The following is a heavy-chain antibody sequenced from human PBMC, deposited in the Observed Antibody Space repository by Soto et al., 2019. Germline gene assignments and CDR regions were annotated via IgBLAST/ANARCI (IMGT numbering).Heavy chain of an antibody. CDR3: AREDDYIWGSYRSPLGY. CDR1: GYTFTSYG. CDR2: ISAYNGNT. J-gene: IGHJ4*02. Sequence: GASVKVSCKASGYTFTSYGISWVRQAPGQGLEWMGWISAYNGNTNYAQKLQGRVTMTTETSTSTAYMELRSLRSDDTAVYYCAREDDYIWGSYRSPLGYWGQGTLVTVSS. V-gene: IGHV1-18*01. D-gene: IGHD3-16*02.